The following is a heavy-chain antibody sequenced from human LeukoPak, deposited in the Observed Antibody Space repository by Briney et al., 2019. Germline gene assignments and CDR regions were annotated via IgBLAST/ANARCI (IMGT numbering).Heavy chain of an antibody. J-gene: IGHJ4*02. Sequence: GSLRLSCAASGFTFRNYVMSWVRQTPGKGLEWIGEINHSGSTNYNPSLKSRVTISVDTSKNQFSLKLSSVTAADTAVYYCARDYSSPFDYWGQGTLVTVSS. CDR2: INHSGST. CDR1: GFTFRNYV. CDR3: ARDYSSPFDY. V-gene: IGHV4-34*01. D-gene: IGHD4-11*01.